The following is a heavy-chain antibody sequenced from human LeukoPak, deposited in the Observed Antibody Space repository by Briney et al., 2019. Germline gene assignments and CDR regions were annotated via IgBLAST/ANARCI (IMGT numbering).Heavy chain of an antibody. D-gene: IGHD2-15*01. V-gene: IGHV1-18*01. CDR1: GYTFTSYG. CDR2: ISAYNDNT. J-gene: IGHJ4*02. Sequence: EASVKVSCKASGYTFTSYGISWVRQAPGQGLEWMGWISAYNDNTNYAQKLQGRVTMTTDISTSTAYMELRSLRSDDTAVYYCARADIVVVVAADYYFDYWGQGTLVTVSS. CDR3: ARADIVVVVAADYYFDY.